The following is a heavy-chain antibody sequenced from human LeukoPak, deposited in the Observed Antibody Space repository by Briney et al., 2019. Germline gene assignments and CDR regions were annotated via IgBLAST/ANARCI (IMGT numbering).Heavy chain of an antibody. J-gene: IGHJ4*02. CDR2: MYHSGST. CDR1: GDSVSSYC. Sequence: SETLSLTCTVSGDSVSSYCWSWIRQPPGKGLEWIGHMYHSGSTNYNPSLKSRVTISVDTSKNQFSLKPRSVTAADTAVYYCARGHGGNGIFDYWGQGTLVTVSS. V-gene: IGHV4-59*02. D-gene: IGHD4-23*01. CDR3: ARGHGGNGIFDY.